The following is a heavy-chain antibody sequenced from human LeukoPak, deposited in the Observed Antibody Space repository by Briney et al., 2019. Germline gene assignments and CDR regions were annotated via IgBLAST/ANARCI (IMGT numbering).Heavy chain of an antibody. CDR2: IYYSGIT. CDR3: ARGTRYYDFWSGYYFDY. Sequence: SETLSLTCTVSGGSISGSNYYWGWIRQAPGKGLEWIGSIYYSGITHYNPSLKSRVTISVDMSSNQFSLRLSSVTAADTAVYYCARGTRYYDFWSGYYFDYWGQGTLVTVSS. D-gene: IGHD3-3*01. CDR1: GGSISGSNYY. V-gene: IGHV4-39*07. J-gene: IGHJ4*02.